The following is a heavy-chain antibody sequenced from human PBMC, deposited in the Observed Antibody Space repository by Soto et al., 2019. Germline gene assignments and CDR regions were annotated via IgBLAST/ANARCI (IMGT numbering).Heavy chain of an antibody. D-gene: IGHD4-4*01. Sequence: QVQLQESGPGLVKPSQTLSLTCTVSGGSISSGGYYWSWIRQHPGKGLEWIGYIYYSGSTYYNPSLKSRVTISVDTSKNQCSLKLSSVTAADTAVYYCARYSKKGNYFDYWGQGTLVTVSS. CDR3: ARYSKKGNYFDY. CDR1: GGSISSGGYY. CDR2: IYYSGST. J-gene: IGHJ4*02. V-gene: IGHV4-31*03.